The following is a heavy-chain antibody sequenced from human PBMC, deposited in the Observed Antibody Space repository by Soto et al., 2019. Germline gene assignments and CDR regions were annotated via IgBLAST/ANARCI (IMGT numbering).Heavy chain of an antibody. CDR2: ISYGGDNK. CDR1: RFIFSDYA. J-gene: IGHJ4*02. V-gene: IGHV3-30*09. D-gene: IGHD6-13*01. Sequence: QVQLVESGGGVVQPGRSLRLSCAASRFIFSDYAMHWVRQAPGKGLEWVAVISYGGDNKYYAESVRGRFAISRDNLKNTLYLQMNSLNPEETAVYHCAKARQSTSWYGVEANVWGQGTLVTVSS. CDR3: AKARQSTSWYGVEANV.